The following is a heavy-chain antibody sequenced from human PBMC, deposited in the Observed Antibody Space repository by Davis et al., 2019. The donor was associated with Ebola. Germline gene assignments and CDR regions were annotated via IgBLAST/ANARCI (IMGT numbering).Heavy chain of an antibody. CDR2: ISGSGGST. Sequence: PGGSLRLSCAASGFTFSSYAMSWVRQAPGKGLEWVSAISGSGGSTYYADSVKGRFTISRDNSKNTLYLQMNSLRAEDTAVYYCAKDQEQTLVGATDYWGQGTLVTVSS. D-gene: IGHD1-26*01. CDR1: GFTFSSYA. CDR3: AKDQEQTLVGATDY. V-gene: IGHV3-23*01. J-gene: IGHJ4*02.